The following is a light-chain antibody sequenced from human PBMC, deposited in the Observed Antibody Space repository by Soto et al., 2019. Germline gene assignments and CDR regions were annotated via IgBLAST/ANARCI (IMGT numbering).Light chain of an antibody. CDR2: DVS. J-gene: IGLJ2*01. V-gene: IGLV2-14*01. CDR3: SSYTSSSTLV. CDR1: SSDVGGYNY. Sequence: QSVLPQPASVSGAPGQSSTISCTGASSDVGGYNYVSWYQQHPGKAPKLMIYDVSNPPSGVSNRFSGSKSGNTASLTISGLQAEDEADYYCSSYTSSSTLVFGGGTKLTVL.